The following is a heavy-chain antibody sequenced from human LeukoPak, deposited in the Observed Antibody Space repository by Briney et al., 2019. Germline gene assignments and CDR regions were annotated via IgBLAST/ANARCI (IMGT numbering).Heavy chain of an antibody. J-gene: IGHJ4*02. CDR3: ASGSRSSFAYYFDY. Sequence: ASVKVSCKASGYTFTSYGISWVRQAPGQGLEWMGWISAYNGNTNYAQKLQGRVTMTTDTSTSTAYMELRSLRSDDTAVYYCASGSRSSFAYYFDYWGQGTLVTVSP. V-gene: IGHV1-18*01. D-gene: IGHD6-13*01. CDR1: GYTFTSYG. CDR2: ISAYNGNT.